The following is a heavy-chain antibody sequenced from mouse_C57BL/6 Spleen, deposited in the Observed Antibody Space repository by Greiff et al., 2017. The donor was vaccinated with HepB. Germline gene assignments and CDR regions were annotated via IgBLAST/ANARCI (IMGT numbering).Heavy chain of an antibody. J-gene: IGHJ3*01. D-gene: IGHD2-4*01. CDR1: GFTFSSYG. CDR2: ISSGGSYT. Sequence: DVKLVESGGDLVKPGGSLKLSCAASGFTFSSYGMSWVRQTPDKRLEWVATISSGGSYTYYPDSVKGRFTISRDNAKNTLYLQMSSLKSEDTAMYYCARIYYDYDVAWFAYWGQGTLVTVSA. CDR3: ARIYYDYDVAWFAY. V-gene: IGHV5-6*02.